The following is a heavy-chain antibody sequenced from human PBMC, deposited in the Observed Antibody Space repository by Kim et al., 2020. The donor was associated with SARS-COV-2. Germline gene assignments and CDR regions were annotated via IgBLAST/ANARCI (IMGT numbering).Heavy chain of an antibody. D-gene: IGHD2-21*01. CDR3: ARSGILVADAVDF. J-gene: IGHJ4*02. CDR1: GGSISKSIYY. Sequence: SETLSLTCTVSGGSISKSIYYWAWLRQPPGKGLEWIGSLFYSGTTYYNPSLNSRVTISVDTSRNQFFLKLNSVTAADTAVYYCARSGILVADAVDFWGQG. V-gene: IGHV4-39*07. CDR2: LFYSGTT.